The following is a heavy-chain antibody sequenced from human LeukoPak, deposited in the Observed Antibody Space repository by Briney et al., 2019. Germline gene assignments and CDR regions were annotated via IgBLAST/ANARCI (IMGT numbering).Heavy chain of an antibody. D-gene: IGHD2-21*02. CDR3: AKCRVTLYYYYYMDV. J-gene: IGHJ6*03. CDR1: EFTFSSYA. Sequence: GGSLRLSCAASEFTFSSYAMSWVRQAPGKGLEWVSAISGSGGSTYYADTVKGRFTISRDNSKNTLYLQMNSLRAEDTAVYYCAKCRVTLYYYYYMDVWGKGTTVTVSS. V-gene: IGHV3-23*01. CDR2: ISGSGGST.